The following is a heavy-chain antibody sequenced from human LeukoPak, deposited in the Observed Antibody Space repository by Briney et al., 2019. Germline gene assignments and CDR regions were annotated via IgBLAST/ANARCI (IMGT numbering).Heavy chain of an antibody. CDR3: AKNYDFLTGYAS. CDR1: GYTFTIYD. D-gene: IGHD3-9*01. Sequence: ASVKVFCKAFGYTFTIYDINWVRQATGQGLEWMGWVNPSSGVTRYAQKFQGRVTMTRNTSISTAYMELGSLRSEDTAVYYCAKNYDFLTGYASWGQGTLVTVSS. V-gene: IGHV1-8*01. CDR2: VNPSSGVT. J-gene: IGHJ4*02.